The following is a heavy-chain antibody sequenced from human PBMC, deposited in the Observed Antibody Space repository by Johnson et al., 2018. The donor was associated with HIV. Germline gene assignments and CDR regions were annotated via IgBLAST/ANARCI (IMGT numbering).Heavy chain of an antibody. CDR3: AKGDGIVGGSDAFDI. Sequence: VQLVESGGGLVQPGGSLRLSCAASGFTFSSYDMHWVRQATGKGLEWVSAIGTAGDTYYPGSVKGRFTISRENAKNSLYLQMSSRRAEDTAVYYCAKGDGIVGGSDAFDIWGQGTMVTVSS. CDR1: GFTFSSYD. J-gene: IGHJ3*02. CDR2: IGTAGDT. D-gene: IGHD1-26*01. V-gene: IGHV3-13*01.